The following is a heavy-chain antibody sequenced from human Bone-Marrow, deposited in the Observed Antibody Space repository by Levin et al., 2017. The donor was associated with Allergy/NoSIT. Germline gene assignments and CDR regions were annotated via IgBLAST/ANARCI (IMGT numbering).Heavy chain of an antibody. CDR1: GVTFSDYA. CDR2: ISYDGNKK. V-gene: IGHV3-30*04. Sequence: PGGSLRLSCVASGVTFSDYALHWVRQAPGKGLEWVAAISYDGNKKYYADSVKGRFIISRDNSKDTLYLQMNSLRAEDTAVYFCARNKKGTSTIYGMDLWGQGTTVTVSS. D-gene: IGHD2-2*01. J-gene: IGHJ6*02. CDR3: ARNKKGTSTIYGMDL.